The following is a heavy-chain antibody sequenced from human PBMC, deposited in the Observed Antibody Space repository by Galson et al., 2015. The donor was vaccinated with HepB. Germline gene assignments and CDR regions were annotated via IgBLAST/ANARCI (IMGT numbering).Heavy chain of an antibody. CDR3: ARDFSSWYVAFDI. J-gene: IGHJ3*02. V-gene: IGHV3-66*01. D-gene: IGHD6-13*01. CDR2: IYSGGST. Sequence: SLRLSCAASGFTVSSNYMSWVRQAPGKGLEWVSVIYSGGSTYYADSVKGRFTISRDNSKNTLYLQMNSLRAEDTAVYYCARDFSSWYVAFDIWGQGTMVTVSS. CDR1: GFTVSSNY.